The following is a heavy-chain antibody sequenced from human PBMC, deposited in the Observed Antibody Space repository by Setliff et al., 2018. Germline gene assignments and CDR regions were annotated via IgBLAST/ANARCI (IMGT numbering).Heavy chain of an antibody. CDR2: IYTSGST. J-gene: IGHJ4*02. CDR3: ARYDSSGYSENYYFDY. CDR1: GGSISNYY. Sequence: SETLSLTCTVSGGSISNYYLSWIRQPAGKGLEWIGRIYTSGSTNYNPSLKSRVTMSVDTSKNQFSLKLSSVTAADTAVYYCARYDSSGYSENYYFDYWGQGTLVTVSS. D-gene: IGHD3-22*01. V-gene: IGHV4-4*07.